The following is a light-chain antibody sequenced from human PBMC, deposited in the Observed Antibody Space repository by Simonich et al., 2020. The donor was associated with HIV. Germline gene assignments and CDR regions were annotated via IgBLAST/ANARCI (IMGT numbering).Light chain of an antibody. V-gene: IGKV3-15*01. CDR1: QSVSSSY. J-gene: IGKJ2*01. CDR2: GSS. Sequence: EIVMTQSPATLSVSPGERATLSCRASQSVSSSYLAWYQQKPGQAPRRLIYGSSSRATGIPARFSGSGSGTEFTLTISSLQSEDFAVYYCQQYNKWPYTFGQGTKLEIK. CDR3: QQYNKWPYT.